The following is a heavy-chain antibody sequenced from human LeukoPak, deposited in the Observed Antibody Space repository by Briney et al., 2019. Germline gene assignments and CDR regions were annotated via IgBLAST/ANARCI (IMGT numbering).Heavy chain of an antibody. CDR2: IYYSGST. CDR3: ARLTTGYSSSWYFDY. Sequence: SETLSLTCTVSGGSISSYYWSWIRQPPGKGLEWIGYIYYSGSTNYNPSLKSRVTISVDTSKNQFSMKLSSVTAADTAVYYCARLTTGYSSSWYFDYWGQGTLVTVSS. J-gene: IGHJ4*02. CDR1: GGSISSYY. D-gene: IGHD6-13*01. V-gene: IGHV4-59*08.